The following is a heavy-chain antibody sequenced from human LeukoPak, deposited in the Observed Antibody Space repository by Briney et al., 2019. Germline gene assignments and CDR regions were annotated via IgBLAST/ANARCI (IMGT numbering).Heavy chain of an antibody. CDR1: GYTFTGHY. J-gene: IGHJ4*02. CDR3: ARDLGWSSSH. D-gene: IGHD6-6*01. CDR2: INPTGGT. Sequence: VASVTVSCKASGYTFTGHYMNWVRLAPGQGLEWMGWINPTGGTTYAQKFQDRVTMTRDTSINTAYMELSGLRSDDTAVYYCARDLGWSSSHWGQGTLVTVSS. V-gene: IGHV1-2*02.